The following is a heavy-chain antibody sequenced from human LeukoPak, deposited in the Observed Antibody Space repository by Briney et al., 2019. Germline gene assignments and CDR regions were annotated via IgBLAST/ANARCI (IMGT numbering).Heavy chain of an antibody. V-gene: IGHV3-66*01. CDR3: ARVSSSSGYTY. D-gene: IGHD3-22*01. CDR1: GFSVSSKY. CDR2: MYNGGDT. J-gene: IGHJ4*02. Sequence: GGSLRLSCAASGFSVSSKYMSWDRQAPGKGLEWVSVMYNGGDTHYADSVKGRFTISRDNSKNTLYLQMNSLRAEDTAVYYCARVSSSSGYTYWGQGTLVTVSS.